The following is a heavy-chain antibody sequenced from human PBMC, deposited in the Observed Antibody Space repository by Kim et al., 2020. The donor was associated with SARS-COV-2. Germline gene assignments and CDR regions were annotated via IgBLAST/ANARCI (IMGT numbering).Heavy chain of an antibody. J-gene: IGHJ3*02. D-gene: IGHD5-18*01. CDR1: GFTFSSYG. Sequence: GGSLRLSCAASGFTFSSYGMHWVRQAPGKGLEWVAVIWYDGSNKYYADSVKGRFTISRDNSKNTLYLQMNSLRAEDTAVYYCARGSLQRDAFDIWGQGTMVTVSS. CDR2: IWYDGSNK. V-gene: IGHV3-33*01. CDR3: ARGSLQRDAFDI.